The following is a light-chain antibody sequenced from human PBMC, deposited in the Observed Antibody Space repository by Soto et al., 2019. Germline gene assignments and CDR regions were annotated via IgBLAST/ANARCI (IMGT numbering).Light chain of an antibody. V-gene: IGKV3-11*01. CDR3: QQRRDWPT. CDR2: DAS. CDR1: QSVSSY. J-gene: IGKJ3*01. Sequence: EIVLTQSPATLSLSPGERATLSCRASQSVSSYVAWYQQKPGQAPRLLIYDASNRAAGTPARFSGSGSGTDITLTISSLEPDDFAVYCCQQRRDWPTFGPGTKVDIK.